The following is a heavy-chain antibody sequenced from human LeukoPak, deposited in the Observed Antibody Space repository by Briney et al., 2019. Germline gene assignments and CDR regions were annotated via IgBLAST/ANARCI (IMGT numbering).Heavy chain of an antibody. D-gene: IGHD5-18*01. J-gene: IGHJ6*02. CDR2: ISGSGGAT. CDR1: GFTFSSYG. CDR3: AKNDGYRYGRNYGMDV. Sequence: GGSLRLSCAASGFTFSSYGMSWVRQAPGQGLEWVSGISGSGGATYYAGSVQGRFTMSRDNSKNTLYLQMSSLRADDTAIYYCAKNDGYRYGRNYGMDVWGQGTTVTVSS. V-gene: IGHV3-23*01.